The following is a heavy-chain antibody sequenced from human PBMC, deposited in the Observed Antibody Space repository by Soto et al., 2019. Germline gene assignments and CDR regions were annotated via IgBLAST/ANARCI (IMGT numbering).Heavy chain of an antibody. D-gene: IGHD2-8*01. Sequence: PGGSLRLSCAASGFTFNGNGVNWVRQAPGKGLEWVSYISSSSSLIYYADSVKGRFILSRDNAKNSLYLQMNSLRDEDTAVYYCARDGRDCADGTCYFHHWGQGTLVTVSS. V-gene: IGHV3-48*02. CDR3: ARDGRDCADGTCYFHH. CDR1: GFTFNGNG. J-gene: IGHJ1*01. CDR2: ISSSSSLI.